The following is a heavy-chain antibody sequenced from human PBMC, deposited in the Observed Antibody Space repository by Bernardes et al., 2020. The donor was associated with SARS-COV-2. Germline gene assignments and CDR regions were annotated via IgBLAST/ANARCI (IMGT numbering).Heavy chain of an antibody. V-gene: IGHV3-30*18. D-gene: IGHD6-6*01. CDR2: ISYDGINT. CDR1: GFTFKNFG. CDR3: AKRYSTSSVYYYYTMDV. J-gene: IGHJ6*02. Sequence: GGSLRLSCAASGFTFKNFGMHWVRQAPGKGLEWVALISYDGINTFYADSVKGRFTISRDNSKSTLFLQMNSLRVDDTAVYFCAKRYSTSSVYYYYTMDVWGQGTTVTVSS.